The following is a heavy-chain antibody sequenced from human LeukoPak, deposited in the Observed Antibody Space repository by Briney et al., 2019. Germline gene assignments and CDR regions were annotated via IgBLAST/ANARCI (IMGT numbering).Heavy chain of an antibody. J-gene: IGHJ4*02. Sequence: SETLSLTCAVYGGSFSGYYWSWIRQPPGKGLEWIGSIYYSGSTYYKSSLKGRVTISVDTSKNQFSLKLSSVTAADTAVYYCARTRYYYNSRSYGAPYYFDYWGQGTLVTVSS. CDR2: IYYSGST. CDR1: GGSFSGYY. D-gene: IGHD3-10*01. CDR3: ARTRYYYNSRSYGAPYYFDY. V-gene: IGHV4-34*01.